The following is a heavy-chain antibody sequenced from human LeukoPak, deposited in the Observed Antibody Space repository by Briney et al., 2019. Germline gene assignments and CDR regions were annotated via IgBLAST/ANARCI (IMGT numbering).Heavy chain of an antibody. CDR3: ARAGYSYGYGAFDI. CDR1: GFTFSSYG. CDR2: IWYDGSNK. J-gene: IGHJ3*02. D-gene: IGHD5-18*01. Sequence: PGGSLRLSCAASGFTFSSYGMHWVRQAPGKGLEWVAVIWYDGSNKYYADSVKGRYTISRDNSKNTLYLQMNSLRAEDTAVYYCARAGYSYGYGAFDIWGQGTMVTVSS. V-gene: IGHV3-33*01.